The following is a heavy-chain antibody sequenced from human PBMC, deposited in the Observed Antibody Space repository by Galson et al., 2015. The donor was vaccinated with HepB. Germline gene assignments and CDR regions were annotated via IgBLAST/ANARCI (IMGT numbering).Heavy chain of an antibody. Sequence: SLRLSCAASGFTFSSYCMHWVRQAPGKGLEWVALIRADGSTTSYADSVKGRFTISRDNSKNTLYLQMNSLRAEDTAVYYCARFKGTSGDWFDPWGQGTLVTVSS. CDR1: GFTFSSYC. J-gene: IGHJ5*02. CDR2: IRADGSTT. CDR3: ARFKGTSGDWFDP. D-gene: IGHD1-1*01. V-gene: IGHV3-33*08.